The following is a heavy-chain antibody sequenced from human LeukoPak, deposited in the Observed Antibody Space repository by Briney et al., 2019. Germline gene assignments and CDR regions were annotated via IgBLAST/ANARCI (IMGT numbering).Heavy chain of an antibody. V-gene: IGHV4-59*01. CDR2: IYYSGST. J-gene: IGHJ5*02. D-gene: IGHD3-10*01. Sequence: SSETLSLTCTVSGGSISSYYWSWIRQPPGKGLEWTGYIYYSGSTNYNPSLKSRVTISVDTSKNQFSLKLSSVTAADTAVYYCARDVDYGSGSYYKDSNWFDPWGQGTLVTVSS. CDR1: GGSISSYY. CDR3: ARDVDYGSGSYYKDSNWFDP.